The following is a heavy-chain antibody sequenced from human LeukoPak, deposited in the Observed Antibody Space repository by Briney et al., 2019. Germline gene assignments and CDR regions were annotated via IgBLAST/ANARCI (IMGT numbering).Heavy chain of an antibody. CDR3: ARGVSYCGGDCYSSYYYYGMDV. V-gene: IGHV3-48*01. CDR1: GFTFSSYS. CDR2: ISSSSSTI. J-gene: IGHJ6*02. D-gene: IGHD2-21*02. Sequence: GGSLRLSCAASGFTFSSYSMNWVRQAPGKGLEWVSYISSSSSTIYYADSVKGRFTISRDNAKNSLYLQMNSLRAEDTAVYYCARGVSYCGGDCYSSYYYYGMDVWGQGTTVTVSS.